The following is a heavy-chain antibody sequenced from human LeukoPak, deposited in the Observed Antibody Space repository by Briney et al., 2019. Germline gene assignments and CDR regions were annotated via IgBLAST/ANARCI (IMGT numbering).Heavy chain of an antibody. V-gene: IGHV3-11*03. CDR1: GFTFSDYY. CDR3: ARPRVRAGLAITYYYGMDG. CDR2: ISSSSSYT. D-gene: IGHD3-10*01. J-gene: IGHJ6*02. Sequence: GGSLRLSCAASGFTFSDYYMSWIRQAPGKGLEWVSYISSSSSYTNYADSVKGRFTISRDNAKNSLYLQMNSLRAEDTAVYYCARPRVRAGLAITYYYGMDGWRQGTTVTVCS.